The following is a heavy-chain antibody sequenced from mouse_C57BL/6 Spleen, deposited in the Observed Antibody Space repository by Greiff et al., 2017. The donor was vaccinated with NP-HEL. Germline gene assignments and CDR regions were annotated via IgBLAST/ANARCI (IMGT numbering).Heavy chain of an antibody. J-gene: IGHJ1*03. Sequence: EVQLQESGGGLVKPGGSLKLSCAASGFTFSDYGMHWVRQAPEKGLEWVAYISSGSSTIYYADTVKGRFTISRDNAKNTLFLQMTSLRSEDTAMYYCARARTTVVATPFDVWGTGTTVTVSS. V-gene: IGHV5-17*01. CDR3: ARARTTVVATPFDV. CDR2: ISSGSSTI. CDR1: GFTFSDYG. D-gene: IGHD1-1*01.